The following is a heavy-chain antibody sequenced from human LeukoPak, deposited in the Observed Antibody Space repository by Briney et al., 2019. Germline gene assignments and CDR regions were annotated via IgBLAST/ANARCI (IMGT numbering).Heavy chain of an antibody. D-gene: IGHD3-10*01. Sequence: ASVKVSCKASGYTFTGYYMHWVRQAPGQGLEWMGWINPNSGGTNYAQKLQGRVTMTRDTSISTAYMELSRLRSDDTAVYYCARDTDTGNYYGSGSYYSPPGYWGQGTLVTVSS. CDR2: INPNSGGT. V-gene: IGHV1-2*02. CDR3: ARDTDTGNYYGSGSYYSPPGY. CDR1: GYTFTGYY. J-gene: IGHJ4*02.